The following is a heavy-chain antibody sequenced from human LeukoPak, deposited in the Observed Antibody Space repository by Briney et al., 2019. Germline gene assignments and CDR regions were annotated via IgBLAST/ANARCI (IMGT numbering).Heavy chain of an antibody. Sequence: SETLSLTCAVYGGSFSGYYWSWIRQPPGKGLEWIGEINHSGSTNYDPSLKSRITISVDTSKNQFSLKLSSVTAADTAVYYCARESTFDIWGQGTMVTVSS. CDR3: ARESTFDI. V-gene: IGHV4-34*01. CDR2: INHSGST. CDR1: GGSFSGYY. J-gene: IGHJ3*02.